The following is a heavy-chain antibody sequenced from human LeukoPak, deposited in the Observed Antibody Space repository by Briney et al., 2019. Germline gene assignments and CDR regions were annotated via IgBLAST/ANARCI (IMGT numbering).Heavy chain of an antibody. Sequence: ASVKVSCKASGYTFTAYYMHWVRQAPGQGLEWMGWINPNSGGTNYAQKFQGRVTMTRDTSISTAYMELSSLTSDDTAVYYCAREGLGGLLSNYWGQGTLVTDSS. CDR3: AREGLGGLLSNY. J-gene: IGHJ4*02. V-gene: IGHV1-2*02. D-gene: IGHD2-15*01. CDR2: INPNSGGT. CDR1: GYTFTAYY.